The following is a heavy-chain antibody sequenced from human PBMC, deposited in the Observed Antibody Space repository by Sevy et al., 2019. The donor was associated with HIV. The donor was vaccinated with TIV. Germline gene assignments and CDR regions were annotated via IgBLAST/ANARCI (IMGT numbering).Heavy chain of an antibody. CDR1: GFTVSNSY. CDR3: ARLSVYYYDSSGYYTTGNAFDI. J-gene: IGHJ3*02. V-gene: IGHV3-53*01. CDR2: IYSGVTT. D-gene: IGHD3-22*01. Sequence: GGSLRLSCAASGFTVSNSYMSWVRQAPGKGLEWVSIIYSGVTTSYVDSVRGRFTISRDNSKNTLSLQMNSLRAEDTAVYYCARLSVYYYDSSGYYTTGNAFDIWGQGTMVTVSS.